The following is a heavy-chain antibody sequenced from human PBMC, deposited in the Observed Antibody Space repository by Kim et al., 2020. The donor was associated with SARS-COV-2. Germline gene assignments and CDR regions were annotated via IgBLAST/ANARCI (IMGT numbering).Heavy chain of an antibody. CDR1: GLTFSDHY. D-gene: IGHD6-13*01. CDR2: TRDKVNSYTT. V-gene: IGHV3-72*01. Sequence: GGSLRLSCAASGLTFSDHYMDWVRQAPGKGLEWVGRTRDKVNSYTTEYAASVKGRFFISRDASENFMYLQMNSLKTEDTAVYYCARRKDYNRNWSPIDYWGQGTLVTVSS. J-gene: IGHJ4*02. CDR3: ARRKDYNRNWSPIDY.